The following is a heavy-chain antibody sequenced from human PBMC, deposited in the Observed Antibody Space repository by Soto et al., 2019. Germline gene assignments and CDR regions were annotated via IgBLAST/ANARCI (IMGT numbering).Heavy chain of an antibody. Sequence: ASVKVSCKASGYTFTSYAMHWVRQAPGQRLEWMGWINAGNGNTKYSQKFQGWVTMTRDTSISTAYMELSRLRSDDTAVYYCARGSRIARGYSGYDMTTATTLLFDYWGQGTLVTVSS. CDR1: GYTFTSYA. D-gene: IGHD5-12*01. J-gene: IGHJ4*02. V-gene: IGHV1-3*01. CDR3: ARGSRIARGYSGYDMTTATTLLFDY. CDR2: INAGNGNT.